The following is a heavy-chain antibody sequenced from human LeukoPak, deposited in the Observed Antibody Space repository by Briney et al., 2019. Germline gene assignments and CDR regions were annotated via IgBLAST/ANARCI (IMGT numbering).Heavy chain of an antibody. V-gene: IGHV3-30-3*01. CDR2: ISYDGSNK. CDR1: GFTFSTYA. CDR3: ARGTGSAVGSTDFDY. D-gene: IGHD4-17*01. Sequence: GGSLRLSCAASGFTFSTYAMNWVRQAPGKGLEWVAVISYDGSNKYYADSVRGRFTISRDNSKSTLYLQMNSLRAEDTAVYYCARGTGSAVGSTDFDYWGQGTLVTVSS. J-gene: IGHJ4*02.